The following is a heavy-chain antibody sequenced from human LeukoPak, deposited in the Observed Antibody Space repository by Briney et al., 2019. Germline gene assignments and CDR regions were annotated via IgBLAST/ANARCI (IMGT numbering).Heavy chain of an antibody. Sequence: SETLSLTCTVSGGSISSHYWSWIRQPPGKGLEWIGYIYYSGSTNYNPSLKSRVTISVDTSKNQFSLKLSSVTAADTAVYYCARHLHYYDSSGRSYYYYGMDVWGQGTTVTVSS. CDR2: IYYSGST. CDR3: ARHLHYYDSSGRSYYYYGMDV. J-gene: IGHJ6*02. V-gene: IGHV4-59*11. D-gene: IGHD3-22*01. CDR1: GGSISSHY.